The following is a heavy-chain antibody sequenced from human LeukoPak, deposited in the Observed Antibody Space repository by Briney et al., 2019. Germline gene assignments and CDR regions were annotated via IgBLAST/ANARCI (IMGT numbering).Heavy chain of an antibody. Sequence: GGSLRLSCAASGFTFSSYSMNWVRQAPGKGLEWVSSISSSSSYIYYADSVKGRFTISRVNAKNSLYLQMNSLRAEDTAVYYCASGIVVPAAIYAFDIWGQGTMVTVSS. CDR3: ASGIVVPAAIYAFDI. V-gene: IGHV3-21*01. D-gene: IGHD2-2*01. CDR2: ISSSSSYI. CDR1: GFTFSSYS. J-gene: IGHJ3*02.